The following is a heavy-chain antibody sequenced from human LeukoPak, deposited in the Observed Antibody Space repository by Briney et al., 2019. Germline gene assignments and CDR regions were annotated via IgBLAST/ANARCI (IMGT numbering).Heavy chain of an antibody. J-gene: IGHJ3*01. D-gene: IGHD3-16*01. CDR1: GFTFSSYS. Sequence: PGGSLRLSCAASGFTFSSYSMNWVRQAPGQGLEWVAGISDSGDRKDYADSVKGRFAISRDNSKNTLSLQMNSLRAEDTALYYCAKHRPPYYEGDVFDVWGHGTMVTVSS. CDR2: ISDSGDRK. CDR3: AKHRPPYYEGDVFDV. V-gene: IGHV3-23*01.